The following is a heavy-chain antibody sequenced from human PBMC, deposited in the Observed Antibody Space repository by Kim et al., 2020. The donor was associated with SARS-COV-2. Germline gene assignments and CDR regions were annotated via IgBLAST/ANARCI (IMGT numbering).Heavy chain of an antibody. Sequence: GGSLRLSCAASGFTFSSYAMSWVRQAPGKGLEWVSAISGSGGSTYYADSVKGRFTISRDNSKNTLYLQMNSLRAEDTAVYYCAKDPVATGYYKTFDYWGQGTLVTVSS. J-gene: IGHJ4*02. CDR3: AKDPVATGYYKTFDY. V-gene: IGHV3-23*01. D-gene: IGHD3-9*01. CDR1: GFTFSSYA. CDR2: ISGSGGST.